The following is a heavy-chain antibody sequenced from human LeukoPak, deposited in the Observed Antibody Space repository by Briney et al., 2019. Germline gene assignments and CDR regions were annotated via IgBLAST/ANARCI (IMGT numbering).Heavy chain of an antibody. CDR1: GYTFTAYY. Sequence: ASVKVSCKASGYTFTAYYMHWVRQAPGQGLEWMGWINPNSGGTNYAQKFQGRVTMTRDASINTAYMELTRLRSDDTAVYYCARGYGSGSYVPFDPWGQGTLVTVSS. D-gene: IGHD3-10*01. CDR2: INPNSGGT. V-gene: IGHV1-2*02. J-gene: IGHJ5*02. CDR3: ARGYGSGSYVPFDP.